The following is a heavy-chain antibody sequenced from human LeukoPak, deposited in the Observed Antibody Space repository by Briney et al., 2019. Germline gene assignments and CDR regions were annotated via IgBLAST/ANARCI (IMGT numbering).Heavy chain of an antibody. Sequence: GGSLRLSCEVSGFTFGTFGMNWLRQAPGKGLEWVSSFRGDGGSTYYAESVKGRFTISRDNSKNTVYLQMNNLRVEDTAIYYCARETYSNILTGTDYWGPGTLVTVSS. CDR2: FRGDGGST. V-gene: IGHV3-23*01. CDR3: ARETYSNILTGTDY. J-gene: IGHJ4*02. D-gene: IGHD3-9*01. CDR1: GFTFGTFG.